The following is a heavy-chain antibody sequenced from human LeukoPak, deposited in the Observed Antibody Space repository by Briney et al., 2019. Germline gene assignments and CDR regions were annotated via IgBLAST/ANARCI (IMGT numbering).Heavy chain of an antibody. V-gene: IGHV3-30*02. J-gene: IGHJ4*02. CDR3: ARDYYDSSGYPKLFDY. D-gene: IGHD3-22*01. Sequence: GSLRLSCAASGITFSSYAMSWVRQAPGKGLEWVAFIRYDGSNKYYADSVKGRFTISRDNSKNTLYLQMNSLRAEDTAVYYCARDYYDSSGYPKLFDYWGQGTLVTVSS. CDR1: GITFSSYA. CDR2: IRYDGSNK.